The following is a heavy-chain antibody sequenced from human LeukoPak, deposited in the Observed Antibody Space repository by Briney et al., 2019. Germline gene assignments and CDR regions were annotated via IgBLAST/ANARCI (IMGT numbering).Heavy chain of an antibody. CDR1: GGSISSYY. CDR2: IYYSGSIYFSGSS. V-gene: IGHV4-4*07. J-gene: IGHJ4*02. Sequence: SETLSLTCTVSGGSISSYYWSWIRQPAGKGLEWIGSIYYSGSIYFSGSSDYNPSLKSRVTISGDTSKNHFSLRLSSVTAADTAVYYCARDFDYWGQGTLVTVSS. CDR3: ARDFDY.